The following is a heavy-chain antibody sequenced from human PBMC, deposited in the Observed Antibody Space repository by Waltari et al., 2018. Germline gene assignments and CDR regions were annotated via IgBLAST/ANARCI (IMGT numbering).Heavy chain of an antibody. V-gene: IGHV3-48*03. CDR2: ISSNPSDI. D-gene: IGHD2-21*02. CDR1: GFTFRTYE. CDR3: AREAASCGGDCLDY. J-gene: IGHJ4*02. Sequence: EVQLVESGGGLVQLGGSLRLSCAASGFTFRTYEFNWVRQAPGKGLEWVSYISSNPSDIYYADSVKGRFTISRDNAHNSLYLHMNSLRADDTAVCYCAREAASCGGDCLDYWGQGTLVTVSS.